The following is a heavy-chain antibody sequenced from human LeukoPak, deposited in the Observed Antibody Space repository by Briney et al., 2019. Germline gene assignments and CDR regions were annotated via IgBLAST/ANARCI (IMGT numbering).Heavy chain of an antibody. V-gene: IGHV4-34*01. CDR1: GFTFSNYG. CDR3: ARGQNGYNYFSYYYYMDV. CDR2: INHSGST. D-gene: IGHD5-24*01. J-gene: IGHJ6*03. Sequence: GSLRLSCAASGFTFSNYGMSWIRQPPGKGLEWIGEINHSGSTNYNPSLKSRVTISVDTSKNQFSLKLSSVTAADTAVYYCARGQNGYNYFSYYYYMDVWGKGTTVTVSS.